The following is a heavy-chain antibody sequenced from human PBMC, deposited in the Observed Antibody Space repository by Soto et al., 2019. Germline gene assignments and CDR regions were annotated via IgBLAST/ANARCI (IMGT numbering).Heavy chain of an antibody. J-gene: IGHJ5*02. CDR3: XXXXXXXXFDP. CDR1: GFTFSIYX. V-gene: IGHV3-30-3*01. Sequence: QVQLVESGGGVVQPGRSLRLSCAASGFTFSIYXXXXXXXXXXXGLEWVAVISYDGSNKYYADSVKGRFTISRDNXXXXXXXXXXXXXXXXXXXXXXXXXXXXXXFDPWGQGTLVTVSS. CDR2: ISYDGSNK.